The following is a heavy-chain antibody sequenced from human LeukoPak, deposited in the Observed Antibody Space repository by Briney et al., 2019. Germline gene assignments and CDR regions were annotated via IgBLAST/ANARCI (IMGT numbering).Heavy chain of an antibody. J-gene: IGHJ6*03. Sequence: GESLKISCKGSGYSFTSYWIGWVRQMPGKGLKWMGIIYPGDSDTRYSPSFQGQVTISADKSISTAYLQWSSLKASDTAMYYCARHISMVRGVAWYYMDVWGKGTTVTVSS. V-gene: IGHV5-51*01. D-gene: IGHD3-10*01. CDR3: ARHISMVRGVAWYYMDV. CDR1: GYSFTSYW. CDR2: IYPGDSDT.